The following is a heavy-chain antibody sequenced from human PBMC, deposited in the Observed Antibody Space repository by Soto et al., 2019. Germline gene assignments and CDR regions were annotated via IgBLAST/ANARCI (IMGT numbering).Heavy chain of an antibody. Sequence: SETLSLTCTVSGGSIRSGCYNWSWIRKLPGKGLEWIGYIFHTGNTYYNPSLKSRVTISVDTSQNQFSLRLSSVTAADTALDYCARDVRKLITPAQWGQGVLVTVSS. J-gene: IGHJ1*01. CDR2: IFHTGNT. D-gene: IGHD1-20*01. V-gene: IGHV4-31*03. CDR1: GGSIRSGCYN. CDR3: ARDVRKLITPAQ.